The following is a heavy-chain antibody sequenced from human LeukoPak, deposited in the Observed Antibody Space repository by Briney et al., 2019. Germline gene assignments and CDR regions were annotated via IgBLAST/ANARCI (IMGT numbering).Heavy chain of an antibody. V-gene: IGHV3-21*01. CDR2: ISSSSSYI. J-gene: IGHJ3*02. CDR3: ARLGAGYCSGGSCDGAFDI. D-gene: IGHD2-15*01. Sequence: GGSLRLSCAASGFTFSSYSMNWVRQAPGKGLEWVSYISSSSSYIYYADSVKGRFTISRDNAKNSLYLQMNSLRAEDTAVYYCARLGAGYCSGGSCDGAFDIWGQGTMVTVSS. CDR1: GFTFSSYS.